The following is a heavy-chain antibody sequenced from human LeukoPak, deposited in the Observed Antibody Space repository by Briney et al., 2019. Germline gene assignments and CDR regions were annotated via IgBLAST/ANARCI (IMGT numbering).Heavy chain of an antibody. D-gene: IGHD3-16*01. Sequence: PGGSLRLSCAASGFTFSTYAMHWVRQAPGKGLEWVSYISSSSTTIYYADSVKGRFTISRDNAKNSLYLQMNSLRVEDTAVYYCARDRGIMMTFGGYSTYYFDSWGQGSLVTVSS. V-gene: IGHV3-48*04. J-gene: IGHJ4*02. CDR1: GFTFSTYA. CDR2: ISSSSTTI. CDR3: ARDRGIMMTFGGYSTYYFDS.